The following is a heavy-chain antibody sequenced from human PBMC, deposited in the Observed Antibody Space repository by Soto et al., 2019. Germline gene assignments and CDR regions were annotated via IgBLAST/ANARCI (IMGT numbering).Heavy chain of an antibody. CDR1: GDSVSSNSAA. Sequence: SQTLSLTCAISGDSVSSNSAAWNWIRQSPSRGLEWLGRTYYRSKWYNDYAVSVKSRITINPDTSKNQFSLQLNSVTPEDTAVYYCARLYYGSGSQVYYYYGMDVWGQGTTVTAP. J-gene: IGHJ6*02. CDR3: ARLYYGSGSQVYYYYGMDV. CDR2: TYYRSKWYN. D-gene: IGHD3-10*01. V-gene: IGHV6-1*01.